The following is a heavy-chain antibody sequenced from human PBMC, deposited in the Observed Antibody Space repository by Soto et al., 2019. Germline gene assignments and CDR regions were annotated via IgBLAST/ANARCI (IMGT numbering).Heavy chain of an antibody. CDR1: GYSFTSYW. D-gene: IGHD3-16*01. CDR2: IDPSDSYT. V-gene: IGHV5-10-1*01. Sequence: PGESLKISCKGSGYSFTSYWISWVRQMPGKGLEWMGRIDPSDSYTNYSPSFQGHVTISADKSISTAYLQWSSLKASDTAMYYCVRDSPYDYVLVYDWFDPWGQGTLVTVSS. J-gene: IGHJ5*02. CDR3: VRDSPYDYVLVYDWFDP.